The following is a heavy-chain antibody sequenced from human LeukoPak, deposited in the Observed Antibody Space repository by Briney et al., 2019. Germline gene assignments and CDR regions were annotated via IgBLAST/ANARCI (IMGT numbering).Heavy chain of an antibody. Sequence: SETLSLTRTVSGGSISSSSYYWGWIRQPPGKGLEWIGSIYYSGSTYYNPSLKSRVTISVDTSKTQFALKLSSVTAADTAVYYCARLVEQSGHFDYWGQGTLDTVSS. CDR2: IYYSGST. V-gene: IGHV4-39*01. CDR3: ARLVEQSGHFDY. CDR1: GGSISSSSYY. J-gene: IGHJ4*02. D-gene: IGHD1/OR15-1a*01.